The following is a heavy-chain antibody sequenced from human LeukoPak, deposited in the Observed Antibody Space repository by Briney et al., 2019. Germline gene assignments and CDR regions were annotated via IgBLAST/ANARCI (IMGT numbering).Heavy chain of an antibody. CDR3: ARGQRLRFLEWLYYFDY. D-gene: IGHD3-3*01. J-gene: IGHJ4*02. V-gene: IGHV1-8*01. CDR2: MNPNSDNT. CDR1: GYTFTSYD. Sequence: ASVKVSCKASGYTFTSYDINWVRQATGQGLEWMGWMNPNSDNTGYAQKFQGRVTMTRDTSISTAYMELSSLRSEDTAVYYCARGQRLRFLEWLYYFDYWGQGTLVTVSS.